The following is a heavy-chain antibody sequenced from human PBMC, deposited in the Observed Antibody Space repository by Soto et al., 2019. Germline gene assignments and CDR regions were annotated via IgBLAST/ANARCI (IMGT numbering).Heavy chain of an antibody. V-gene: IGHV1-8*01. D-gene: IGHD2-8*01. Sequence: ASVKVSCKASGYTFTSYDINWVPQATGQGLEWMGWMNPNSAHTGYAQKFQGRVTMTRNTSISTADMELSSLRSEDTAVYYCATSGRAFDHLTMGGQYYYGLDVWG. CDR2: MNPNSAHT. J-gene: IGHJ6*02. CDR3: ATSGRAFDHLTMGGQYYYGLDV. CDR1: GYTFTSYD.